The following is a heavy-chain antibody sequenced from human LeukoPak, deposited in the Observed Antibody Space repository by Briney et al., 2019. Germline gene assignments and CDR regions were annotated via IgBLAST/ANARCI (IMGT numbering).Heavy chain of an antibody. V-gene: IGHV5-51*01. Sequence: GASVKVSCKASGYTFTSYGISWVRQMPGKGLEWMGIIYPGDSDTRYSPSFQGQVTISADKSISTAYLQWSSLKASDTAMYYCARHYDSSGPVDYWGQGTLVTVSS. CDR1: GYTFTSYG. J-gene: IGHJ4*02. D-gene: IGHD3-22*01. CDR2: IYPGDSDT. CDR3: ARHYDSSGPVDY.